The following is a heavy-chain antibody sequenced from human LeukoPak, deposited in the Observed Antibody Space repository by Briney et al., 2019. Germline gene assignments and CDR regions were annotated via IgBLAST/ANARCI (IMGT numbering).Heavy chain of an antibody. Sequence: GASVKVSCKVSGYTLTELSMHWVRQAPGKGLEWMGGFDPEDGETIYAQKFQGRVTMTEDTSTDTAYMELSSLRSEDTAVYYCATVYHPYYDFWSGPTPPYNWFDPWGQGTLVTVSS. J-gene: IGHJ5*02. V-gene: IGHV1-24*01. CDR1: GYTLTELS. CDR2: FDPEDGET. D-gene: IGHD3-3*01. CDR3: ATVYHPYYDFWSGPTPPYNWFDP.